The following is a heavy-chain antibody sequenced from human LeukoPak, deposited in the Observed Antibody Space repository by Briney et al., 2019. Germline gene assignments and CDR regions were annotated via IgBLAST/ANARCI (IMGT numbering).Heavy chain of an antibody. J-gene: IGHJ6*03. CDR1: GYTFTGYY. V-gene: IGHV1-2*02. CDR2: INPNSGGT. D-gene: IGHD3-10*01. CDR3: AVTRGVYYYYYMDV. Sequence: ASVKVSCKASGYTFTGYYMHWVRQAPGQGLEWMGWINPNSGGTNYAQKFQGRVTMTRDTSISTAYMELSRLRSDDTAVYYCAVTRGVYYYYYMDVWGKGTTVTVSS.